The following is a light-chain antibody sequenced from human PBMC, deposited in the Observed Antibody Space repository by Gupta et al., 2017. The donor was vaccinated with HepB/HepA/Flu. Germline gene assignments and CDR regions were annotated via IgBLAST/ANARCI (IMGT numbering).Light chain of an antibody. CDR2: SNN. CDR1: SSNIGSNT. Sequence: QSVLTQSPSASGTPGQRVTISCSGSSSNIGSNTVNWYQQLPGTAPKLLIYSNNQRRSGVPERFSGSKYGTSASLAITGLQAEDEADYYCATWDDSRNGVLFGGGTKLTVL. CDR3: ATWDDSRNGVL. J-gene: IGLJ2*01. V-gene: IGLV1-44*01.